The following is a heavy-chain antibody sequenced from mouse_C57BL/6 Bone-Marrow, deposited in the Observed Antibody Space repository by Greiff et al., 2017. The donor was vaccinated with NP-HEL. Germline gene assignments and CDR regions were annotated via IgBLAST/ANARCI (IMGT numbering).Heavy chain of an antibody. CDR2: ISSGGSYT. D-gene: IGHD2-4*01. V-gene: IGHV5-6*01. J-gene: IGHJ3*01. Sequence: EVKLVESGGDLAKPGGSLKLSCAASGFTFSSYGMSWVRQTPDKRLEWVATISSGGSYTYYPDSVKGRFTISRDNAKNTLYLQMSRLKSEDTAMYYCARQGIYYDYDGFAYWGQGTLVTVSA. CDR1: GFTFSSYG. CDR3: ARQGIYYDYDGFAY.